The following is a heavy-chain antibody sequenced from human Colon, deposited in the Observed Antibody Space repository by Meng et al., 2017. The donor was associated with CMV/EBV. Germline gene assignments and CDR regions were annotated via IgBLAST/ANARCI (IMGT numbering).Heavy chain of an antibody. D-gene: IGHD2-8*01. CDR1: GFTFSSYW. CDR3: ARDGILMVYAIEGGYGMDV. J-gene: IGHJ6*02. CDR2: IKQDGSEK. Sequence: GESLKISCAASGFTFSSYWMSWVRQAPGKGLEWVANIKQDGSEKYYVDSVKGRFTISRDNAKNSLYLQMNSLRAEDTAVYYCARDGILMVYAIEGGYGMDVWGQGTTVTVSS. V-gene: IGHV3-7*01.